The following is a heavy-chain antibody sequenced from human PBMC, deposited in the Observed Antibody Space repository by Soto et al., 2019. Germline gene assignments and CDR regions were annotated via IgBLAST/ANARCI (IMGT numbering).Heavy chain of an antibody. Sequence: SETLSLTCSVSGGSISNYYWSWIRQPPGKGLEWIGYIFYSGSTNYNPSLKSRVTISADTSKKQFSLKLTSVTAADTAVYYCASKAEYYPYGLDVWGQGSPVTVSS. CDR2: IFYSGST. CDR3: ASKAEYYPYGLDV. J-gene: IGHJ6*02. V-gene: IGHV4-59*01. CDR1: GGSISNYY.